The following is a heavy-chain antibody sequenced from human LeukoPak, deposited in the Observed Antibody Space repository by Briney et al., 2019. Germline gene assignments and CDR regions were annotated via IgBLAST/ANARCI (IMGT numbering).Heavy chain of an antibody. Sequence: GRSLRLSCAASGFTFSSYGMHWVRQAPGKGLEWVAFIRYDGSNKYYADSVKGRFTISRENAKNSLYLQMNSLRAGDTAVYYCARDRDRYCSSTSCYGGMDVWGQGTTVTVSS. V-gene: IGHV3-33*08. D-gene: IGHD2-2*01. CDR2: IRYDGSNK. J-gene: IGHJ6*02. CDR1: GFTFSSYG. CDR3: ARDRDRYCSSTSCYGGMDV.